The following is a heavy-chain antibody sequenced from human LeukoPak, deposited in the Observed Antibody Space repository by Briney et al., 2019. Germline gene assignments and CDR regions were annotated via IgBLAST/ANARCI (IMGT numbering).Heavy chain of an antibody. CDR2: ISGSGDTT. CDR1: GFSVTTSY. D-gene: IGHD6-13*01. V-gene: IGHV3-23*01. CDR3: AKDRVIATGIGEFDY. Sequence: GGSLRLSCAASGFSVTTSYMRWVRQAPGKGLEWVSAISGSGDTTYYADSVKGRFTISRDSSRNTLYLHMNSLRAEDTAVYYCAKDRVIATGIGEFDYWGQGTLVTVSS. J-gene: IGHJ4*02.